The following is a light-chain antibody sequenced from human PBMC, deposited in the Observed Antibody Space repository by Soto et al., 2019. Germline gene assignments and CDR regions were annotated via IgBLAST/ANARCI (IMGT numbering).Light chain of an antibody. CDR2: SSD. J-gene: IGLJ3*02. CDR1: SSNIASRS. V-gene: IGLV1-44*01. Sequence: QSALTQPPSASATPGQRVTISCSGSSSNIASRSVYWYQQLPGTAPKLLIYSSDLRPSGVPDRFSGSKSGPTASLAISGVQSEDEADYYCSTWDVSLNGWVFGGGTQLTVL. CDR3: STWDVSLNGWV.